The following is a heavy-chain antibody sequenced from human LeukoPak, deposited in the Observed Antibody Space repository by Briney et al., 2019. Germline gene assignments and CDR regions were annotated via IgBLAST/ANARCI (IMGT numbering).Heavy chain of an antibody. D-gene: IGHD3-10*01. Sequence: GASVKVSCKASGYTFTGYYMHWVRQAPGQGLEWMGWINPNSGGTNYAQKFQGRATMTRDTSISTAYMELSRLRSDDTAVYYCAREFSYGEWPYYYYYYMDVWGKGTTVTVSS. CDR1: GYTFTGYY. V-gene: IGHV1-2*02. J-gene: IGHJ6*03. CDR3: AREFSYGEWPYYYYYYMDV. CDR2: INPNSGGT.